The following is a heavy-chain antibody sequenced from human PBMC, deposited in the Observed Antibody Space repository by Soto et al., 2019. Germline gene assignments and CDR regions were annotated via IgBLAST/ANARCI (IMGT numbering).Heavy chain of an antibody. Sequence: LTCTVSGGSISGYYWSWIRQTPGEGLEWIGYKYYSGNNNYNPSLRSRVAMSVDMSKNEFYLKLSSVTAADTAKYYCARGFGLAAQGVDVWGQGTTVTVSS. J-gene: IGHJ6*02. CDR3: ARGFGLAAQGVDV. D-gene: IGHD6-6*01. CDR2: KYYSGNN. CDR1: GGSISGYY. V-gene: IGHV4-59*01.